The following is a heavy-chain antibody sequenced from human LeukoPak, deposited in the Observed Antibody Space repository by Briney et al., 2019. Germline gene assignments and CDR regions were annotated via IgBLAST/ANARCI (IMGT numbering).Heavy chain of an antibody. CDR1: GFTFSDYD. CDR3: AREFCGSASRCPGGYFFDL. J-gene: IGHJ2*01. D-gene: IGHD1-26*01. Sequence: PGGSLRLSCAASGFTFSDYDFHWVRQTTGKGLEWVSGIGVLGDTYYPGSVKGRFTISRENAKNSLYLQMNSLRAGDTAVYYCAREFCGSASRCPGGYFFDLWGRGILVTVSS. CDR2: IGVLGDT. V-gene: IGHV3-13*01.